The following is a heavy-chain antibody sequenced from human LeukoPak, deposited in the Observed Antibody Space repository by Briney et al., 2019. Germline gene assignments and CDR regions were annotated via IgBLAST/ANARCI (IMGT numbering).Heavy chain of an antibody. CDR2: IRYDEITK. Sequence: GGSLRLSCAVSGFTFSSFGMHWVRQALGKGLEWVAFIRYDEITKYYTDSVKGRFTISRDNSKNMLYLQMNSLRGEDTAVYYCARDHYGSGSYPSDHWGQGTLVTVSS. D-gene: IGHD3-10*01. V-gene: IGHV3-30*02. CDR1: GFTFSSFG. CDR3: ARDHYGSGSYPSDH. J-gene: IGHJ4*02.